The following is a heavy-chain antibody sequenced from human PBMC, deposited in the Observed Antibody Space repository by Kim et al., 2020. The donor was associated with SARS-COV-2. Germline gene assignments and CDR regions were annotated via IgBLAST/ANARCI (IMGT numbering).Heavy chain of an antibody. V-gene: IGHV3-15*01. Sequence: GGSLRLSCAASGFTFSNAWMSWVRQAPGKGLEWVGRIKSKTDGGTTDYAAPVKGRFTISRDDSKNTLYLQMNSLKTEDTAVYYCTSEPKVVPAAMLDYYGMDVWGQGTTVTVSS. J-gene: IGHJ6*02. CDR1: GFTFSNAW. D-gene: IGHD2-2*01. CDR3: TSEPKVVPAAMLDYYGMDV. CDR2: IKSKTDGGTT.